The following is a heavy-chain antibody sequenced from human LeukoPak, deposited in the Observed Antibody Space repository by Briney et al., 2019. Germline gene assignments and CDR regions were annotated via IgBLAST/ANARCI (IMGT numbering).Heavy chain of an antibody. J-gene: IGHJ4*02. CDR1: GGSFSGYY. CDR3: ARGGYYDYVWGSYPFDY. D-gene: IGHD3-16*01. V-gene: IGHV4-59*01. CDR2: IYYSGST. Sequence: SETLSLTCAVYGGSFSGYYWSWIRQPPGKGLEWIGHIYYSGSTNYNPSLKSRVTISVDTSKSQFSLKLSSVTAADTAVCYCARGGYYDYVWGSYPFDYWGQGTLVTVSP.